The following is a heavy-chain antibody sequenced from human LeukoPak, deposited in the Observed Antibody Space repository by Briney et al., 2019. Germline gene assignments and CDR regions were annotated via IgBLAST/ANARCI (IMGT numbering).Heavy chain of an antibody. CDR1: GVSVSSYY. V-gene: IGHV4-4*07. CDR2: IYTSGNT. D-gene: IGHD3-22*01. Sequence: SETLSLTCTVSGVSVSSYYWGWVRLPATKGLEWIGRIYTSGNTHYNPSLKSRVTMSMDTSKNQFSLRLSSVTAADTAVYYCAREFSSGYYLFDYWGPGTVVTVSS. J-gene: IGHJ4*02. CDR3: AREFSSGYYLFDY.